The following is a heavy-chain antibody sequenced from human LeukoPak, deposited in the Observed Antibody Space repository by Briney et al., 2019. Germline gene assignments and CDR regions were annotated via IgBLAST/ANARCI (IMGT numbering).Heavy chain of an antibody. V-gene: IGHV3-9*03. CDR1: GFTFDDYA. J-gene: IGHJ4*02. D-gene: IGHD6-6*01. Sequence: GGSLRLSCAASGFTFDDYAMHWARQAPGKGLEWVSGISWNSGSIGYADSVKGRFTISRDNAKNSLYLQMNSLRAEDMALYYCAKDQAYSSSSGFDYWGQGTLVTVSS. CDR3: AKDQAYSSSSGFDY. CDR2: ISWNSGSI.